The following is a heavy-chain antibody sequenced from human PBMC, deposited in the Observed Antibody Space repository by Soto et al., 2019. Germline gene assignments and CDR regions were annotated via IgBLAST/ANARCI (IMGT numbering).Heavy chain of an antibody. Sequence: GGSLRLSCAASGFTFSSYGMHWVRQAPGKGLEWVAVISYDGSNKYYADSVKGRFTISRDNSKNKLYLQMNSLRAEDTAVYYCAKGKIRVNRYQYYYYMDVCGKRHTVTVS. D-gene: IGHD2-2*01. V-gene: IGHV3-30*18. CDR1: GFTFSSYG. CDR2: ISYDGSNK. J-gene: IGHJ6*03. CDR3: AKGKIRVNRYQYYYYMDV.